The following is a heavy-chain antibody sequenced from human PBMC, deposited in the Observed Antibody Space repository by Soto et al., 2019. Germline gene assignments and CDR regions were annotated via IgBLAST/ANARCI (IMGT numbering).Heavy chain of an antibody. CDR2: ISAYNGNT. D-gene: IGHD2-15*01. CDR3: ARALCSDGSCPSDY. J-gene: IGHJ4*02. Sequence: ASVEVSCKASGYTFTSYGISWVRQDPGQGLEWMGWISAYNGNTNYAQKLQGRVTMTTGTSTSTAYMELRSLRSDDTAVYYCARALCSDGSCPSDYWGQGTLVTVSS. V-gene: IGHV1-18*01. CDR1: GYTFTSYG.